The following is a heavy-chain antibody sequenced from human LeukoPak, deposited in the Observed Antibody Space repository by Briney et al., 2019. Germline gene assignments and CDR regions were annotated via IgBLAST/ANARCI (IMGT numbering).Heavy chain of an antibody. CDR2: IGTAGDS. CDR3: ARGSGGGFDP. Sequence: GGSLRLSCAASGFTFSSYDMHWVRQGTGKGLEWVSGIGTAGDSYYLGSVKGRFTISRENAKNFLYLQMNSLRAADTAVYYCARGSGGGFDPWGQGTLVTVS. CDR1: GFTFSSYD. D-gene: IGHD3-10*01. V-gene: IGHV3-13*01. J-gene: IGHJ5*02.